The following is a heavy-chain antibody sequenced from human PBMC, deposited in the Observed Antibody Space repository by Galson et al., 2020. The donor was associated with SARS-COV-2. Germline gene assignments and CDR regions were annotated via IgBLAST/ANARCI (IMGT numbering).Heavy chain of an antibody. D-gene: IGHD1-26*01. Sequence: GGSLRLSCAASGFTFDSHAMSWLRQAPGRGLEWVATISDATYYADSVKGRFTISRDNSKNTVALQMKSLRVEDMARYFCAKETIVGAGIVGHDTWGPGTLVNVSS. V-gene: IGHV3-23*01. CDR3: AKETIVGAGIVGHDT. CDR2: ISDAT. J-gene: IGHJ5*02. CDR1: GFTFDSHA.